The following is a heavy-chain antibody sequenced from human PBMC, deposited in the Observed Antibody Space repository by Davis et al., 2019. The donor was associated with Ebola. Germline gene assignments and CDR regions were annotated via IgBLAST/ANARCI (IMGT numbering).Heavy chain of an antibody. V-gene: IGHV3-7*03. CDR3: AKGAR. CDR1: GFTFSTNW. J-gene: IGHJ4*02. D-gene: IGHD5-12*01. Sequence: PGVSLGLSCAASGFTFSTNWMSWVRQAPGKGLEWVATIKPDGSDKYFVDSVKGRFTISRDNAKSSLYLQMNSLRVEDTALYYCAKGARWGQGTLVTVSS. CDR2: IKPDGSDK.